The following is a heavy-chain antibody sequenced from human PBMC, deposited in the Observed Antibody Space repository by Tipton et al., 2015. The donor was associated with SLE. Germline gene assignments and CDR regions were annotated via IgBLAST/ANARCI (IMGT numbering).Heavy chain of an antibody. Sequence: TLSLTCAVYGGSFSDYYWSWIRQPPGKGLEWIGEINHSGSTNYNPSLKSRVTISVDTSKNQFSLKLSSVTAADTAVYYCASSVAGFDYWGQGTLVTVSS. CDR1: GGSFSDYY. CDR2: INHSGST. D-gene: IGHD6-19*01. V-gene: IGHV4-34*01. J-gene: IGHJ4*02. CDR3: ASSVAGFDY.